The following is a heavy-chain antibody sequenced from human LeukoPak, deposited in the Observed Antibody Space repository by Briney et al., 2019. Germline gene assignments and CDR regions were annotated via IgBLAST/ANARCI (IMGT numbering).Heavy chain of an antibody. D-gene: IGHD3-22*01. CDR3: AHSPYYYDSSGRLPYDAFDI. V-gene: IGHV2-5*08. Sequence: SGPTLVNPTQTLTLTCTFSGFSLSTSGMCVSWIRQPPGKALEWLALIYWDDDKRYSPSLKSRLTITKDTSKNQVVLTMTNMDPVDTATYYCAHSPYYYDSSGRLPYDAFDIWGQGTMVTVSS. CDR2: IYWDDDK. CDR1: GFSLSTSGMC. J-gene: IGHJ3*02.